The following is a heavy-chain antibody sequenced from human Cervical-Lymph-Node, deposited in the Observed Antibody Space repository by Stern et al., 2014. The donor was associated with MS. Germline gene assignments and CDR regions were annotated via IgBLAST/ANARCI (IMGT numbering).Heavy chain of an antibody. Sequence: VQLVESGGGVVQPGRSLRLSCAASGFTFSSYAMHWVRQAPGKGLERVALISYDGSKKYYADSVKGRFTISRDNSENTVYLQMNSRRAEDTAVYYCARVVAVAGTSFDYWGQGTAVTVSS. J-gene: IGHJ4*02. CDR3: ARVVAVAGTSFDY. CDR1: GFTFSSYA. D-gene: IGHD6-19*01. V-gene: IGHV3-30-3*01. CDR2: ISYDGSKK.